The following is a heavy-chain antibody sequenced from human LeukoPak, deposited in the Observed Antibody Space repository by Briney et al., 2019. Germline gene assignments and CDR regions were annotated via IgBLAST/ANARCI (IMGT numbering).Heavy chain of an antibody. CDR2: INSDGSRI. J-gene: IGHJ4*02. V-gene: IGHV3-74*01. CDR1: GFTLSSYW. Sequence: GGSLRLSCAASGFTLSSYWMHWVRQAPRKGLVWVSRINSDGSRISYADSVKGRFTISRDNAKNTLYLQMNSLRAEDTAMYYCARIDDYGGYWGQGTLVTVSS. CDR3: ARIDDYGGY.